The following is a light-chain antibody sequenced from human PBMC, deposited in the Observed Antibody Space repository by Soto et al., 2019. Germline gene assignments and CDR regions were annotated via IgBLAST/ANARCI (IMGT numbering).Light chain of an antibody. CDR3: SSYAGSNNVV. V-gene: IGLV2-8*01. J-gene: IGLJ2*01. Sequence: QSAPTQPPSASRSPGQSVTISCTGTSSDVGGYNYVSWYQQHPGKAPKLMIYEVSKRPSGVPDRFSGSKSGNTASLTVSGLQAEDETDYYCSSYAGSNNVVFGGGTQLTFL. CDR2: EVS. CDR1: SSDVGGYNY.